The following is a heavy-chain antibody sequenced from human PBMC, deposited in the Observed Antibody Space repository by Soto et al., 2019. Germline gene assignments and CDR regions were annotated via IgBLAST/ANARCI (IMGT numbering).Heavy chain of an antibody. Sequence: VQLVESGGGVVQPGTSLRLSCAASGFTLSRYAMHWVRQGPDKGRNWVAVITHDGRDKYYADSVKGRFTISRENSKNTLYLEIDSLRTEDTALYYCARDPYDVLRGGWFDPWGQGTLLTVSS. CDR1: GFTLSRYA. D-gene: IGHD3-9*01. J-gene: IGHJ5*02. CDR3: ARDPYDVLRGGWFDP. V-gene: IGHV3-30*03. CDR2: ITHDGRDK.